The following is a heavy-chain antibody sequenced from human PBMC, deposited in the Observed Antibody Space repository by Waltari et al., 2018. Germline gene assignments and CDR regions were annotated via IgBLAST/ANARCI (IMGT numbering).Heavy chain of an antibody. Sequence: QVQLQQWGAGLLKPAETLSLTCAVYGGSFCNYYWGWIRQPPGMRLGWIGEIHPGGTAYYNASLKSRVSISVDTSNNQFSLRLSSVTAADTAEYYCSRGGDADKAGGIWGQGTLVTVSS. V-gene: IGHV4-34*01. J-gene: IGHJ4*02. D-gene: IGHD3-3*01. CDR3: SRGGDADKAGGI. CDR1: GGSFCNYY. CDR2: IHPGGTA.